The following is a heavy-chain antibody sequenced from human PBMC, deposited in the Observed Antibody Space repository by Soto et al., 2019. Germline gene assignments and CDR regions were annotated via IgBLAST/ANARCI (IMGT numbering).Heavy chain of an antibody. V-gene: IGHV4-59*08. CDR3: ARYGSGECNRGSCYSPFDY. CDR1: GGSISRYY. J-gene: IGHJ4*02. D-gene: IGHD2-15*01. Sequence: SETLSLTCTGSGGSISRYYWSWIPQPPGKGLEWIGYIYHSGSTYYNPSLKSRVTISVDRSKNQFSLKLSSVTAADTAVYYCARYGSGECNRGSCYSPFDYWGQGTLVTVS. CDR2: IYHSGST.